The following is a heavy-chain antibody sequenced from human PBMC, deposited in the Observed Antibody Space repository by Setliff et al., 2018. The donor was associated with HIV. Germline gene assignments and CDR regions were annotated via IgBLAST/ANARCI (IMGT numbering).Heavy chain of an antibody. V-gene: IGHV4-39*07. Sequence: SETLSLTCTVSGGSISSGYYYWTWTRQPPGKGLEWIGEIDHSGSTKYHASLKSRVTISIDTSKNQISLKLSSVTAADTAVYYCARGLNYYGSGSYLPLGYWGQGTLVTVSS. CDR1: GGSISSGYYY. CDR3: ARGLNYYGSGSYLPLGY. J-gene: IGHJ4*02. CDR2: IDHSGST. D-gene: IGHD3-10*01.